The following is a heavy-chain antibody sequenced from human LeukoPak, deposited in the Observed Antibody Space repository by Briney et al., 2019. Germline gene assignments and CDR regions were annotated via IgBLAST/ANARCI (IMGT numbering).Heavy chain of an antibody. V-gene: IGHV1-18*01. J-gene: IGHJ5*02. CDR1: GYTFTSYG. Sequence: GASVTVSCKASGYTFTSYGISWVRQAPGQGLEWMGWISAYNGNTNYAQKLQGRVTMTTDTSTSTAYMELRSLRSDDTAVYYCARRIVGATLRGNWFDPWGQGTLVTVSS. D-gene: IGHD1-26*01. CDR2: ISAYNGNT. CDR3: ARRIVGATLRGNWFDP.